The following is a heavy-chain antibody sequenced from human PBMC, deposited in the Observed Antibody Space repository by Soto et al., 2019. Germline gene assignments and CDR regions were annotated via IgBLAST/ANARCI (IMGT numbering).Heavy chain of an antibody. J-gene: IGHJ4*02. CDR2: IYYSGST. Sequence: SETLSLTCTVSGGSISSYYWSWIRQPPGKGLEWIGYIYYSGSTNYNPSLKSRVTISVDTSKNQFSLKLSSVTAADTAVYYCARGGYSYGAGSFDYWGQGTLVTVSS. D-gene: IGHD5-18*01. V-gene: IGHV4-59*01. CDR3: ARGGYSYGAGSFDY. CDR1: GGSISSYY.